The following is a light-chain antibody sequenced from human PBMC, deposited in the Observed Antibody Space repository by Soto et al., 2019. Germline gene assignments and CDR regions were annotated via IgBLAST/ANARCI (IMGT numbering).Light chain of an antibody. CDR1: QSLVHSDGIAY. Sequence: DVVMTQSPLSLPVTLGRPASISCSSNQSLVHSDGIAYFSWFQQRPGRSPRRIIYKVSNRDSGVPARFSGSGSGTDFALKISRVEAEDVRVYYCMQGTHWPITLGQGTRLEIK. CDR2: KVS. J-gene: IGKJ5*01. V-gene: IGKV2-30*02. CDR3: MQGTHWPIT.